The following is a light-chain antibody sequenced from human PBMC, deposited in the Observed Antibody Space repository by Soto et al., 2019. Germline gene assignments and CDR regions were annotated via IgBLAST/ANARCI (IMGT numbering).Light chain of an antibody. Sequence: EIVLTQSPVTPSCSPGQIATLYCXASQSVTSTYLAWYQQKPGQAPRLLIYGASSRAIGIPDRFSGSVSGSDFILTINRLEPEDFAVYYCQQYGSSHTFGQGTRLEI. J-gene: IGKJ5*01. CDR3: QQYGSSHT. CDR2: GAS. V-gene: IGKV3-20*01. CDR1: QSVTSTY.